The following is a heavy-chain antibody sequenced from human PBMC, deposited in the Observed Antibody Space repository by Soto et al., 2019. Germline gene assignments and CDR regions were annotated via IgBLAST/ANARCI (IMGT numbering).Heavy chain of an antibody. D-gene: IGHD2-21*01. V-gene: IGHV1-8*01. CDR3: SGEIASRFDP. Sequence: QVQLVQSGAEVKKPGASVKVSCKASGYTFTSYDINWVRQATGQGLEWMGWMNPNSGNTGYAPKSQGRVTMTRSTSKSTAYKELSSLKSADTGMYSCSGEIASRFDPWGEATVVTVSS. CDR1: GYTFTSYD. CDR2: MNPNSGNT. J-gene: IGHJ5*02.